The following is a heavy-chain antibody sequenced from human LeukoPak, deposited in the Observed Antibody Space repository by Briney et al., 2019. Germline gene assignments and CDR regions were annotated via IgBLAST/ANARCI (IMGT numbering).Heavy chain of an antibody. Sequence: GGSLRLSCAASGFTVSSNYMSWVRQAPGKGLEWVSAISGSGGSTYYADSVKGRFTISRDNSKNTLYLQMNSLRAEDTAVYYCAKDRRVEWVNWFDPWGQGTLVTVSS. V-gene: IGHV3-23*01. CDR3: AKDRRVEWVNWFDP. CDR2: ISGSGGST. D-gene: IGHD3-3*01. J-gene: IGHJ5*02. CDR1: GFTVSSNY.